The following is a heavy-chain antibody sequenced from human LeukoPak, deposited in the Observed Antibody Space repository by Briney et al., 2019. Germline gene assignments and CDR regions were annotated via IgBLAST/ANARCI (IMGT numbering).Heavy chain of an antibody. D-gene: IGHD3-10*01. CDR2: IYHSGST. Sequence: PSETLSLTCAVSGYSISSGYYWGWIRQPPGKGLEWIGSIYHSGSTYYNPFLKSRVTISVDTSKNQFSLKLSSVTAADTAVYYCARLGDPHYWGQGTLVTVSS. CDR3: ARLGDPHY. J-gene: IGHJ4*02. V-gene: IGHV4-38-2*01. CDR1: GYSISSGYY.